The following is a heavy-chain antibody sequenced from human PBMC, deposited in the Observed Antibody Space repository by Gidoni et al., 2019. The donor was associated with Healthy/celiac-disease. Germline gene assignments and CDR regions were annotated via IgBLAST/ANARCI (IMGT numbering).Heavy chain of an antibody. CDR2: ISYDGRNK. Sequence: QVQLVESGGGVVQPGRSLRLSCAAPGFTFSSYGMPWVRQAPGKGLEWVAVISYDGRNKYYADSVKGRFTISRDNSKNTLYLQMNSLRAEDTAVYYCAKDRYYGSGTSPEDHYYYYGMDVWGQGTTVTVSS. CDR3: AKDRYYGSGTSPEDHYYYYGMDV. CDR1: GFTFSSYG. D-gene: IGHD3-10*01. V-gene: IGHV3-30*18. J-gene: IGHJ6*02.